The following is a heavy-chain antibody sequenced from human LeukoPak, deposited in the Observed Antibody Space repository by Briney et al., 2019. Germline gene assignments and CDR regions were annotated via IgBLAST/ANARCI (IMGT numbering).Heavy chain of an antibody. Sequence: AETLSLTCTVSGGSFSSYSWSWVRQPPGKGLDWIGYAHYTGKTSYNPSLRSRVTISIATSNNPFSLKLNSVTAADAAVYYCARHSAGYGPYFDCWGRGTPVTVSS. CDR3: ARHSAGYGPYFDC. J-gene: IGHJ4*02. V-gene: IGHV4-59*08. D-gene: IGHD5-12*01. CDR2: AHYTGKT. CDR1: GGSFSSYS.